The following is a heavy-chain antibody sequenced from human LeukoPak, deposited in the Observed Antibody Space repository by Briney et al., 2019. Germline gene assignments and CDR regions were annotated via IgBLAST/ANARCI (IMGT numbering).Heavy chain of an antibody. Sequence: GGSLRLSCAASGFTFSSYSMKWVRQAPGKGLEWVSSISSTTSFIYYADSVKGRFTISRDNSKNTLYLQMNSLRAEDTAVYYCARDRANDYFDYWGQGTLVTVSS. CDR1: GFTFSSYS. J-gene: IGHJ4*02. CDR3: ARDRANDYFDY. V-gene: IGHV3-21*01. CDR2: ISSTTSFI. D-gene: IGHD3-10*01.